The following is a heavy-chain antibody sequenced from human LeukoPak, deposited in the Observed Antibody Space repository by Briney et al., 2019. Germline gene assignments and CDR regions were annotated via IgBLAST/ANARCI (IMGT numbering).Heavy chain of an antibody. CDR3: ARDTSYDYVWGSFGSDWFDP. CDR2: INHSGST. D-gene: IGHD3-16*01. CDR1: GGSFSGYY. V-gene: IGHV4-34*01. J-gene: IGHJ5*02. Sequence: SETLSLTCAVYGGSFSGYYWSWIRQPPGKGLEWIGEINHSGSTNYNPSLKSRVTISVDMSKNQFSLKLSSVTAADTAVYYCARDTSYDYVWGSFGSDWFDPWGQGTLVTVSS.